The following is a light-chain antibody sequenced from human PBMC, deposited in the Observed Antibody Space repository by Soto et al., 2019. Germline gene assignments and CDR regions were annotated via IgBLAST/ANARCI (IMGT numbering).Light chain of an antibody. CDR2: XAS. CDR3: QQYNSYCT. J-gene: IGKJ3*01. CDR1: QGFXSW. Sequence: DIRVTQSASTLSASAGDSVTIPCRASQGFXSWFAWFQEKPGKAPKVLIYXASILQSGVSSMFSGGGCGTEFTLTISRLQADDLATYCCQQYNSYCTFGPGTKVDIK. V-gene: IGKV1-5*03.